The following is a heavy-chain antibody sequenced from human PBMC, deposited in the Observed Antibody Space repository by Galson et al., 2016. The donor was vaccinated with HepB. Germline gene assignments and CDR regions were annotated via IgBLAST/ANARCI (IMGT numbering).Heavy chain of an antibody. CDR1: GDSIGSSNW. V-gene: IGHV4-4*02. J-gene: IGHJ4*02. D-gene: IGHD6-13*01. CDR2: IYHSGST. Sequence: ETLSLTCGVSGDSIGSSNWWNWARQPPGKGLEWIGEIYHSGSTTYDPSLKSRVTMSVDKSKDQFSLKLSSVTAADTAVYYCARVGSWYGPFDYWGQGILVTVSS. CDR3: ARVGSWYGPFDY.